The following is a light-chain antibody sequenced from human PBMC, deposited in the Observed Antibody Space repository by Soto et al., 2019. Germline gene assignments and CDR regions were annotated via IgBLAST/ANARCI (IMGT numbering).Light chain of an antibody. J-gene: IGLJ2*01. V-gene: IGLV1-40*01. Sequence: QSVLTQPPSVSGAPGQRVTISCTGSSSNIGAGYDVHWYQQLPGTAPKLLIYGNSNRPSGVPDRFSCSKSGTSALLAITGLQAEDEADYYCQSYDSSLSGSVFGGGTKLTVL. CDR3: QSYDSSLSGSV. CDR2: GNS. CDR1: SSNIGAGYD.